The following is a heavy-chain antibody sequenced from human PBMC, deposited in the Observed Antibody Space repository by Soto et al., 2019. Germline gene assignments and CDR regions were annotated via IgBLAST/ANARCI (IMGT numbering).Heavy chain of an antibody. CDR1: GFTFSSYA. CDR3: ARDTWPTGAPEQQLVFDY. J-gene: IGHJ4*02. Sequence: GGSLRLSCAASGFTFSSYAMHWVRQAPGKGLEWVAVISYDGSNKYYADSVKGRFTISRDNSKNTLYLQMNSLRAEDTAVYYCARDTWPTGAPEQQLVFDYWGQGTLVTVSS. CDR2: ISYDGSNK. D-gene: IGHD6-13*01. V-gene: IGHV3-30-3*01.